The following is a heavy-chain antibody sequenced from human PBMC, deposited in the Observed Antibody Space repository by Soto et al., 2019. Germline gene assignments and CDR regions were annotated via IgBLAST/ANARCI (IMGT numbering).Heavy chain of an antibody. V-gene: IGHV3-53*01. CDR1: GFTVSSNY. Sequence: GGSLRLSCAASGFTVSSNYMSWVRQAPGKGLEWVSVIYSGGSTYYADSVKGRFTISRDNSKNTLDLQMNSLRAEDTAVDYCARGNYGGNFLYYFDYWGHGTMVTVSS. CDR3: ARGNYGGNFLYYFDY. CDR2: IYSGGST. D-gene: IGHD4-17*01. J-gene: IGHJ4*01.